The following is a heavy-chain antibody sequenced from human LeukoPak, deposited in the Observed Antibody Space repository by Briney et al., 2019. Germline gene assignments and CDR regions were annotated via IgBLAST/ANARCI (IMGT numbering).Heavy chain of an antibody. V-gene: IGHV1-18*01. D-gene: IGHD6-13*01. Sequence: ASVKVSCKASGYTFTSYGISWVRQAPGQGLEWMGWISAYNGNTNYAQTLQGRVTMTTDTSTSTAYMELRSLRSDDTAVYYCARDPSIAAAGGWFDPWGQGTLVTVSS. CDR1: GYTFTSYG. J-gene: IGHJ5*02. CDR2: ISAYNGNT. CDR3: ARDPSIAAAGGWFDP.